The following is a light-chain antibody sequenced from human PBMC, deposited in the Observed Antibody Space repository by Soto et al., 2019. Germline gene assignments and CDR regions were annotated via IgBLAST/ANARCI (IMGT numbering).Light chain of an antibody. CDR1: QSVDSTF. V-gene: IGKV3-20*01. CDR2: GAS. Sequence: EIVLTQSPGSLSLSPEERATLSCRASQSVDSTFFAWYQKKPGQAPRLLIYGASKRATGVPDRFSGSGSGTDFTLTISRLEPEDFAGYYCQQYMSSVTFGQGTKVEI. J-gene: IGKJ1*01. CDR3: QQYMSSVT.